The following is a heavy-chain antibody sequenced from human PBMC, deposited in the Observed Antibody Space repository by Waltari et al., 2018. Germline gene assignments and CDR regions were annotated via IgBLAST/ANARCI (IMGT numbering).Heavy chain of an antibody. D-gene: IGHD2-15*01. CDR2: ISSSSSYI. Sequence: EVQLVESGGGLVKPGGSLRLSCAASGFTFSSYSMNWVRQAPGKGLDWVSSISSSSSYIYYADSVKGRFTISRDNAKNSLYLQMNSLRAEDTAVYYCARVDHDAFDIWGQGTMVTVSS. J-gene: IGHJ3*02. CDR3: ARVDHDAFDI. CDR1: GFTFSSYS. V-gene: IGHV3-21*01.